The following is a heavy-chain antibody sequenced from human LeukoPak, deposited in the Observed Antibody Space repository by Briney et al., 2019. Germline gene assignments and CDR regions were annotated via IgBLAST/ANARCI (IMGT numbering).Heavy chain of an antibody. D-gene: IGHD3-10*02. CDR2: LNPNVGGA. Sequence: ASVKVSCKASGHTFTGYYVYWVRQAPGQGLEWMGWLNPNVGGANFPQKFQGRVTVTSDPAISAAYMELRRLRSDDTAVYYCARGVFGESLESWGQGTLVTVSS. J-gene: IGHJ4*02. CDR3: ARGVFGESLES. V-gene: IGHV1-2*02. CDR1: GHTFTGYY.